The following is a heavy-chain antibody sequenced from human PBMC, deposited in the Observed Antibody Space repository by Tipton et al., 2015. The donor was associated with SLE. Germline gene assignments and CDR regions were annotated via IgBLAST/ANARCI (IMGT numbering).Heavy chain of an antibody. J-gene: IGHJ3*02. CDR1: GGSISSSSYY. CDR2: IYYSGST. Sequence: PGLVKPSETLSLTCTVSGGSISSSSYYWGWIRQPPGKGLEWIGSIYYSGSTYYNPSLKSRVTISVGTSKNQFSLKLSSVTAADTAVYYCARIRDGYLDDAFDIWGQGTMVTVSS. D-gene: IGHD5-24*01. V-gene: IGHV4-39*01. CDR3: ARIRDGYLDDAFDI.